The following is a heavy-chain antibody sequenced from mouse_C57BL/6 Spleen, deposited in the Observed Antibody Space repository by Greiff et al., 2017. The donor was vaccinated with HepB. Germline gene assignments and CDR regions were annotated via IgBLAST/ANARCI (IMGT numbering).Heavy chain of an antibody. V-gene: IGHV1-52*01. CDR2: IDPSDSET. CDR1: GYTFTSYW. D-gene: IGHD3-3*01. Sequence: QVQLQQPGAELVRPGSSVKLSCKASGYTFTSYWMHWVKQRPIQGLEWIGNIDPSDSETHYNQKFKDKATLTVDKSSSTAYMQLSSLTSEDSAVYYCARKGGRGWYFDVWGTGTTVTVSS. J-gene: IGHJ1*03. CDR3: ARKGGRGWYFDV.